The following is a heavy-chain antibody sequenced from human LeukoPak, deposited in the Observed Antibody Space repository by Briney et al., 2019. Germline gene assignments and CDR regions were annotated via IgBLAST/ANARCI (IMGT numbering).Heavy chain of an antibody. J-gene: IGHJ4*02. CDR3: AKVNLDSSGYYPPDY. Sequence: PGGSLRLSCAASGFTFSSYSMNWVRQAPGKGLEWVSYISSSSSTIYYADSVKGRFTISRDNSKNTLYLQMNSLRAEDTAVYYCAKVNLDSSGYYPPDYWGQGTLVTVSS. CDR2: ISSSSSTI. D-gene: IGHD3-22*01. CDR1: GFTFSSYS. V-gene: IGHV3-48*01.